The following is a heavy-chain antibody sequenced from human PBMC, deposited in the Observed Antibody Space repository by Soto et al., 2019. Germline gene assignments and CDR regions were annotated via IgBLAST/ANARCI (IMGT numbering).Heavy chain of an antibody. J-gene: IGHJ1*01. CDR3: ARDMVRGLYPEYFQH. V-gene: IGHV3-66*01. CDR2: IYSGGST. Sequence: EVQLVESGGGLVQPGGSLRLSCAASGFTVSSNYMSWLRLARGKGLEWVSVIYSGGSTYYADSVKGRFTISRDNSKNTLYLQMNSLRAEDTAVYYCARDMVRGLYPEYFQHWGQGTLVTVSS. D-gene: IGHD3-10*01. CDR1: GFTVSSNY.